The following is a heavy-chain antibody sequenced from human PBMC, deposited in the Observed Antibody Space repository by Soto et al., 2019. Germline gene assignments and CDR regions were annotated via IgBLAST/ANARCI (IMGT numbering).Heavy chain of an antibody. D-gene: IGHD6-19*01. CDR3: ARDAYISGYYQFDY. J-gene: IGHJ4*02. CDR2: IHFDGSTT. Sequence: EVQLVESGGGLVQPGGSLRLSCAASGFTFSSYWMHWVRQVPGKGLVWVSRIHFDGSTTHYADSVKGRFTISRDNAKNTLSRQMNSLRAEDTAVYYCARDAYISGYYQFDYWGQGTLVTVSS. V-gene: IGHV3-74*01. CDR1: GFTFSSYW.